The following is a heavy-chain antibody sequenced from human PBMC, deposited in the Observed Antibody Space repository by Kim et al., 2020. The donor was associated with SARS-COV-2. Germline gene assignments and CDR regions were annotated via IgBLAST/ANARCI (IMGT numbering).Heavy chain of an antibody. D-gene: IGHD5-18*01. CDR3: AREVVGYGYYYYGMDV. J-gene: IGHJ6*02. Sequence: SLQSRVTISVDTSKNQFSLKLSSVTAADTAVYYCAREVVGYGYYYYGMDVWGQGTTVTVSS. V-gene: IGHV4-31*02.